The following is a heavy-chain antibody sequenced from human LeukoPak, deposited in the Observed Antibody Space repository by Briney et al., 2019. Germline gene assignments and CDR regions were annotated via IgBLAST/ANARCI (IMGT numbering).Heavy chain of an antibody. CDR2: ISFEGRNK. D-gene: IGHD1-14*01. CDR3: AKDPGGYYFDN. V-gene: IGHV3-30*18. Sequence: SGKSLRLSCAASVVTFSSFAMHWVRQAPGKGLEWVAVISFEGRNKYYADSLKGRFTISRDNSKNTLYLQMNSLRGEDTAVYYCAKDPGGYYFDNWGQGTVVTVSS. CDR1: VVTFSSFA. J-gene: IGHJ4*02.